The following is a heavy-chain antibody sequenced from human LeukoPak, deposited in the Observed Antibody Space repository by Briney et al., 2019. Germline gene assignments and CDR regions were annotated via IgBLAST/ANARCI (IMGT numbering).Heavy chain of an antibody. CDR1: GFTFSSYA. V-gene: IGHV3-23*01. Sequence: GGSLRLSCAASGFTFSSYAMSWVRQAPGKGLEWVSGISGRGGNTYDADSVKGRFTISRDNSKNALYLQMNSLRVEDTAVYYCAKDRRPHTVSTQNGAFDYWGQGTLVTVSS. D-gene: IGHD2-2*01. J-gene: IGHJ4*02. CDR3: AKDRRPHTVSTQNGAFDY. CDR2: ISGRGGNT.